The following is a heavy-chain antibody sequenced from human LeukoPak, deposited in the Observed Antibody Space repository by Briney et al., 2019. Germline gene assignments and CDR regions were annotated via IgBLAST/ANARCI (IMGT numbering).Heavy chain of an antibody. CDR1: GDSISSYY. V-gene: IGHV4-59*08. Sequence: SETLSLTCTVSGDSISSYYWSWIRQPPGKGLEWIGYIYYGGSTNYNPSLKSRVTISVDTSKNQFSLKLSSVTAADTAVYYCARPKMNSGWFDPWGQGTLVTVSS. CDR2: IYYGGST. D-gene: IGHD6-19*01. CDR3: ARPKMNSGWFDP. J-gene: IGHJ5*02.